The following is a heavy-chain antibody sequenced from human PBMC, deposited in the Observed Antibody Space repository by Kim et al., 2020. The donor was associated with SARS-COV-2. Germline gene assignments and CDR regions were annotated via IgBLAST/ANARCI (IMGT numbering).Heavy chain of an antibody. J-gene: IGHJ4*01. D-gene: IGHD5-12*01. CDR1: GFTFSSYG. V-gene: IGHV3-30*18. CDR2: ISYDGSNK. Sequence: GGSLRLSCAASGFTFSSYGMHWVRQAPGKGLEWVAVISYDGSNKYYADSVKGRFTISRDNSKNTLYLQMNSLRAEDTAVYYCAKDLGYSGYDLGRRGFDYWGHGTLVTVSS. CDR3: AKDLGYSGYDLGRRGFDY.